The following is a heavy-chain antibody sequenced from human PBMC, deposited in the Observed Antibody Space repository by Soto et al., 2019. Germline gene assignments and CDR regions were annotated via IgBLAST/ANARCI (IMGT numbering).Heavy chain of an antibody. V-gene: IGHV4-59*01. CDR2: IYYSGST. Sequence: QVQLQESGPGLVKPSETLSLNCTVSGGPISSYYWRWIRQSPGKGLEWIGYIYYSGSTNYNPSLTSRVTISVDTSKIQFSLELSSVTAADTAVYYCARGSSGWPPRLDYWGQGTLVTVSS. D-gene: IGHD6-19*01. CDR3: ARGSSGWPPRLDY. J-gene: IGHJ4*02. CDR1: GGPISSYY.